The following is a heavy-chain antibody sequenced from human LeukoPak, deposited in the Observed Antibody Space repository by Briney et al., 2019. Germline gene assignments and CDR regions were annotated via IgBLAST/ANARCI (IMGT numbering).Heavy chain of an antibody. CDR3: AKVNSESVGGSPWPDY. J-gene: IGHJ4*02. CDR1: GFTFSSYA. CDR2: ISGSGGST. Sequence: GGSLRLSCAASGFTFSSYAMSWVRQAPGKGLEWVSAISGSGGSTYYADSVKGRFTISRDNSKNTLYLQMNSLRAEDTAVYYCAKVNSESVGGSPWPDYWGQGTLVTVSS. D-gene: IGHD1-26*01. V-gene: IGHV3-23*01.